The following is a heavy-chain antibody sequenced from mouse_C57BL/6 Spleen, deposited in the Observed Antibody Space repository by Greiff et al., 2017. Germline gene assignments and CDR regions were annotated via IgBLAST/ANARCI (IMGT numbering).Heavy chain of an antibody. CDR2: INPSTGGT. CDR1: GYSFTGYY. CDR3: ARQGSSSWFAY. V-gene: IGHV1-42*01. Sequence: VQLKQSGPELVKPGASVKISCKASGYSFTGYYMNWVKQSPEKSLEWIGEINPSTGGTTSNQKFKAKATLTVDKSSSTAYMQLKRLTYEDSSVYYCARQGSSSWFAYWGQGTLVTVSA. D-gene: IGHD1-1*01. J-gene: IGHJ3*01.